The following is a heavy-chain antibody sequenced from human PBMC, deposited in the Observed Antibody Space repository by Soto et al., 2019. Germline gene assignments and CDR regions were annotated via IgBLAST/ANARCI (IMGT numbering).Heavy chain of an antibody. CDR3: ARDWCISIDSSGYSSFGY. CDR1: GGTFSSYA. V-gene: IGHV1-69*01. J-gene: IGHJ4*01. D-gene: IGHD3-22*01. Sequence: QVQLVQSGAEVKKPGSSVKVSCKASGGTFSSYAISWVRQAPGQGLEWMGGIIPIFGTANYAQKFQGRVTITADEATSTAYMELSSLRSEDTAVYYCARDWCISIDSSGYSSFGYWGQGTLVNVSS. CDR2: IIPIFGTA.